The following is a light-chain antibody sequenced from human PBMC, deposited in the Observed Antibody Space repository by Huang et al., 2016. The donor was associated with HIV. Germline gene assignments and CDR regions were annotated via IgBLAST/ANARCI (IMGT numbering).Light chain of an antibody. Sequence: EIVMTQTPVTLSVSLGQRATLSCRASQSITTNLAWYQQKPGQAPRLLIYGASTMASGLPVRYSDGGSGTEFTRNISRLISVDFAVYFCQQYITWPPLTFGGGTTVEI. CDR3: QQYITWPPLT. CDR2: GAS. CDR1: QSITTN. J-gene: IGKJ4*01. V-gene: IGKV3-15*01.